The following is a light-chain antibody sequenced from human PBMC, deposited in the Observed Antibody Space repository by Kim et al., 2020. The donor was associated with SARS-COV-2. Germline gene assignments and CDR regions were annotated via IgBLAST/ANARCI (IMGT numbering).Light chain of an antibody. V-gene: IGKV1-33*01. J-gene: IGKJ2*01. Sequence: SASVGDRVTITCQASHDISNSLNWYQQKPGNAPKLLIYEATNLETGVSSRFSGSGSGTDFTFTISSLQPEDIATYYCQQYEILPYTFGQGTKLEI. CDR2: EAT. CDR3: QQYEILPYT. CDR1: HDISNS.